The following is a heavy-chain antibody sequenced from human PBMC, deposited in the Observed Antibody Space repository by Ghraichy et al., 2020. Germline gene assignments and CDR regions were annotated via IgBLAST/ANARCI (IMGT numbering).Heavy chain of an antibody. J-gene: IGHJ6*02. CDR1: GYTFTSYD. CDR3: ARGLSIAAARYYGMDV. Sequence: ASVKVSCKASGYTFTSYDINWVRQATGQGLEWMGWMNPNSGNTGYAQKFQGRVTITRNTSISTAYMELSSLRSEDTAVYYCARGLSIAAARYYGMDVWGQGTTVTVSS. D-gene: IGHD6-13*01. V-gene: IGHV1-8*03. CDR2: MNPNSGNT.